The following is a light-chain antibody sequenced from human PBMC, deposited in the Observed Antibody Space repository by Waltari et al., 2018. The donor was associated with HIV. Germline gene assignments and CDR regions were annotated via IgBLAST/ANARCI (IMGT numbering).Light chain of an antibody. Sequence: QSALTQPASVSGSPGQSITISCTGTSSDIGDYNYVSWYQQHPGKAPKLIIYEVNNRPSGVSSRFSGSKSGNTASLTISGLHSEDEADYYCSSYTSSSVVFGGGTKLTVL. CDR1: SSDIGDYNY. CDR2: EVN. J-gene: IGLJ2*01. V-gene: IGLV2-14*01. CDR3: SSYTSSSVV.